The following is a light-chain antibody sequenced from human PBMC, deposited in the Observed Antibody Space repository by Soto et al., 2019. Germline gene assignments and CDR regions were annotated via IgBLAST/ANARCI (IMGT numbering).Light chain of an antibody. J-gene: IGKJ2*01. CDR1: QSVSSY. CDR3: QQRSNSYT. V-gene: IGKV3-11*01. CDR2: DAS. Sequence: IVLTQSPATLSLSPGERATLSCRARQSVSSYLAWYQQKPGQAPRLLIYDASNRATGIPARFSGSGSGTDFTLTISSLDPEDFAVYYCQQRSNSYTFGQGTKLEIK.